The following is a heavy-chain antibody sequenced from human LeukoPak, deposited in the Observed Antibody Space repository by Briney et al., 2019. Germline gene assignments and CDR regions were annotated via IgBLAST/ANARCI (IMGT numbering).Heavy chain of an antibody. D-gene: IGHD3-22*01. CDR1: GFTVSSNY. Sequence: GGSLRLSCAASGFTVSSNYMSWVRQAPGKGLEWVSVIYSGGSTYYADSVKGRFTISRDNSKNTLYLQMNSLRAEDTAVYYCAKDYSDSSGYYGPFDPWGQGTLVTVSS. CDR2: IYSGGST. J-gene: IGHJ5*02. V-gene: IGHV3-53*01. CDR3: AKDYSDSSGYYGPFDP.